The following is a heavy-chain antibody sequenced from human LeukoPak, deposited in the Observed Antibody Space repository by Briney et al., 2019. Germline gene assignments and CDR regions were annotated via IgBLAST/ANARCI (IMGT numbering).Heavy chain of an antibody. D-gene: IGHD3-3*01. Sequence: SETLSLTCTVSGGSISSSSYYWGWIRQPPGKGLEWIGSIYYSGSTYYNPSLKSRVTISVDTSKNQFSLKLSSVTAADTAVYYCARHGSRGTIFGGSPVSNWFDPWGQGTLVTVSS. CDR2: IYYSGST. CDR1: GGSISSSSYY. CDR3: ARHGSRGTIFGGSPVSNWFDP. V-gene: IGHV4-39*01. J-gene: IGHJ5*02.